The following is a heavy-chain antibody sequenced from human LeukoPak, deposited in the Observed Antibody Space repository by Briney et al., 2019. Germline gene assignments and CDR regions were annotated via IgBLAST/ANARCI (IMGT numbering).Heavy chain of an antibody. J-gene: IGHJ4*02. CDR3: ARDHSYASRGGSFDY. D-gene: IGHD3-16*01. CDR2: ISAHNGNT. V-gene: IGHV1-18*01. Sequence: ASVRVSCKASGYSFTNYGISWVRQAPGQGLEWMGWISAHNGNTNYAQKLQGRVTMTTDTSTSTAYMELRPLRSDDTAVYYCARDHSYASRGGSFDYWGRGTLVTVSS. CDR1: GYSFTNYG.